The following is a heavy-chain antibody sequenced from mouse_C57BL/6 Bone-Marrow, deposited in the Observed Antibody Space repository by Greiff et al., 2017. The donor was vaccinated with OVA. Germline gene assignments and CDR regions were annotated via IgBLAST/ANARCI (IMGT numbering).Heavy chain of an antibody. J-gene: IGHJ4*01. CDR2: INYDGSST. Sequence: EVHLVESEGGLVQPGSSMKLSCTASGFTFSDYYVAWVRQVPEKGLEWVANINYDGSSTYYLDSLKSRFIISRDNAKNILYLQMSSLKSEDTATYYCARGCKYYAMDYWGQGTSVTVSS. V-gene: IGHV5-16*01. CDR3: ARGCKYYAMDY. CDR1: GFTFSDYY.